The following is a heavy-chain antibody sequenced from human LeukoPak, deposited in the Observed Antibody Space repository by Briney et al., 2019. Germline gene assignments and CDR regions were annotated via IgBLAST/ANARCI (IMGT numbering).Heavy chain of an antibody. J-gene: IGHJ4*02. CDR1: GFTVSSNY. Sequence: GGSLRLSCAASGFTVSSNYMSWVRQAPGKGLEWVSVIYSGGSTYYADPVKGRFTISRDNSKNTLYLQMNSLRAEDTAVYYCARGYCDSSGYYTGYFDYWGQGTLVTVSS. CDR2: IYSGGST. CDR3: ARGYCDSSGYYTGYFDY. D-gene: IGHD3-22*01. V-gene: IGHV3-66*01.